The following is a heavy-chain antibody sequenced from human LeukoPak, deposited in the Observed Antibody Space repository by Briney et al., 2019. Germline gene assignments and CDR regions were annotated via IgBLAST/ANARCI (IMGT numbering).Heavy chain of an antibody. CDR1: GYSISSGYY. D-gene: IGHD3-16*02. CDR3: ARRRITFGGVIAHGDY. V-gene: IGHV4-38-2*01. CDR2: IYHSGST. J-gene: IGHJ4*02. Sequence: SETLSLTCAVSGYSISSGYYWGWIRQPPGKGLEWIGSIYHSGSTYYNPSLKSRVTISVDTSKNQFSLKLSSVTAADTAVYYCARRRITFGGVIAHGDYWGQGTLVTVSS.